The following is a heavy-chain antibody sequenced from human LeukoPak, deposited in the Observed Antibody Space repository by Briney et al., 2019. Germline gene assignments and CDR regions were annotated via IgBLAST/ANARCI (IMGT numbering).Heavy chain of an antibody. CDR2: IYPRDGST. Sequence: ASVRVSCKASGYSFTSNYIHWVRQAPGQGLEWMGMIYPRDGSTSYAQKFQGRVTVTRDTSTSTVHMELSGLRSEDTAVYYCARDQEAFDYWGQGTLVTVSS. V-gene: IGHV1-46*01. J-gene: IGHJ4*02. CDR3: ARDQEAFDY. CDR1: GYSFTSNY.